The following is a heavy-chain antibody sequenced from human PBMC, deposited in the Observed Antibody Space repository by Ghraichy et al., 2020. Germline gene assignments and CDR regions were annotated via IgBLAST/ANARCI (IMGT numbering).Heavy chain of an antibody. D-gene: IGHD1-26*01. CDR1: GFTFSSYA. V-gene: IGHV3-30-3*01. J-gene: IGHJ4*02. CDR2: ISYDGSNK. CDR3: ARGRWVVGATNYFDY. Sequence: GESLNITCAASGFTFSSYAMHWVRQAPGKGLEWVAVISYDGSNKYYADSVKGRFTISRDNSKNTLYLQMNSLRAEDTAVYYCARGRWVVGATNYFDYWGQGTLVTVSS.